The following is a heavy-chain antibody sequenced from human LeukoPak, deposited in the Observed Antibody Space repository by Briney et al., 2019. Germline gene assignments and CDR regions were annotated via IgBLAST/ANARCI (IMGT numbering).Heavy chain of an antibody. CDR3: TGSSGWYPDY. V-gene: IGHV3-74*01. Sequence: GGSLRLSCAASGFTFSSYWMHWVRQAPGKGLVWVSRINSDGSSTGYADSVKGRFTISRDNAKNTLYLQMNSLRAEDTAVYYCTGSSGWYPDYWGQGTLVTVSS. CDR2: INSDGSST. D-gene: IGHD6-19*01. CDR1: GFTFSSYW. J-gene: IGHJ4*02.